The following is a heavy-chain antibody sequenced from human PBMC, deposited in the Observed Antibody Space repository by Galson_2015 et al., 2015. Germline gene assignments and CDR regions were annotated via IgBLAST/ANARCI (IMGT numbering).Heavy chain of an antibody. J-gene: IGHJ3*01. V-gene: IGHV3-48*03. Sequence: SLRLSCAASGFTFSSYGMNWVRQAPGKGLEWVSYISSSGSTIYYADSVKGRFTISRDNAKNSLYLQMNSLRAEDTAVYYCARGCYCDSSGYLFILCAFDFWGQGAMVTVSS. CDR3: ARGCYCDSSGYLFILCAFDF. D-gene: IGHD3-22*01. CDR2: ISSSGSTI. CDR1: GFTFSSYG.